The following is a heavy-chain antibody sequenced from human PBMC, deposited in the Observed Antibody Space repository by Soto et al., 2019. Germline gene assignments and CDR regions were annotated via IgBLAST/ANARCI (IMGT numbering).Heavy chain of an antibody. J-gene: IGHJ1*01. D-gene: IGHD3-22*01. CDR3: ATASQQRRIYYYDSSGRAEYFQH. Sequence: ASVKVSCKVSGYTLTELSMHWVRQAPGKGLEWMGGFDPEDGETIYAQKFQGRVTMTEDTSTDTAYMELSSLRSEDTAVYYCATASQQRRIYYYDSSGRAEYFQHWGQGTLVTVSS. V-gene: IGHV1-24*01. CDR1: GYTLTELS. CDR2: FDPEDGET.